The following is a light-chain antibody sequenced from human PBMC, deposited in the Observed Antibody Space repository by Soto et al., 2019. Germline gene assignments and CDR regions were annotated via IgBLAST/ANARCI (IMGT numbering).Light chain of an antibody. V-gene: IGLV2-14*01. Sequence: QSALTQPASVSGSPGQSITISCTGTSSDVGAYDYVSWYQQHPGKAPKLMIYEVINRSSGVSYRFSGSKSGNTAVLTISGLQAEDEADYYCSSYTATNTYVFGTGTK. CDR2: EVI. CDR3: SSYTATNTYV. CDR1: SSDVGAYDY. J-gene: IGLJ1*01.